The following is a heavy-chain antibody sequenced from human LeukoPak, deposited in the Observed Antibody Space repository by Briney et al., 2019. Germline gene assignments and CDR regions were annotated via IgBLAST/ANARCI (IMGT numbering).Heavy chain of an antibody. J-gene: IGHJ6*03. CDR3: ARSVEGYCRGGSCYYYSYYMDV. D-gene: IGHD2-15*01. CDR2: IYYSGRT. V-gene: IGHV4-59*01. Sequence: SETLSLTCTVSGGSISSYYWGWIRQPPGKGLEWIGYIYYSGRTNYNPSLKSRVTISVDTSKNQFSLKLSSVTAADTAVYYCARSVEGYCRGGSCYYYSYYMDVWGKGTTVTVSS. CDR1: GGSISSYY.